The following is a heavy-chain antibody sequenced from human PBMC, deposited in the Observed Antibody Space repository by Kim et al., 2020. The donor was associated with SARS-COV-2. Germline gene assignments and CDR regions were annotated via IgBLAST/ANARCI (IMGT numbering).Heavy chain of an antibody. Sequence: GSLSLTCTVSGGSISNYYWSWIRQPPGKGLEWIGYIYYSGGANYNPPLKSRATISTDTSKNQFSLKVRSVTAADTAVYYCARIRNWSFDYWGQGALVTVSS. D-gene: IGHD1-1*01. J-gene: IGHJ4*02. V-gene: IGHV4-59*01. CDR2: IYYSGGA. CDR3: ARIRNWSFDY. CDR1: GGSISNYY.